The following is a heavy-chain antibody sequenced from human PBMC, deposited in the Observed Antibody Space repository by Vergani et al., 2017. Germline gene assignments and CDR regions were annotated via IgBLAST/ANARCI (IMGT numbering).Heavy chain of an antibody. CDR2: ISDSGSRS. CDR3: VRDVRVSRT. J-gene: IGHJ3*01. V-gene: IGHV3-23*01. Sequence: EVQLLDSGGGLVQPGGSLRLSCAASGFTFSTYAMRWVRQAPGKGLEWVSAISDSGSRSYYADSAKGRFTISRDNSENTLFLQMNSLRVEDTAVYYCVRDVRVSRTWGQGTLVAVSS. CDR1: GFTFSTYA.